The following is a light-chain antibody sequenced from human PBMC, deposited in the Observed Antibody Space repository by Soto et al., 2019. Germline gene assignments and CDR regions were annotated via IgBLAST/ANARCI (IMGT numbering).Light chain of an antibody. CDR2: AAS. V-gene: IGKV1-39*01. CDR1: QSISSY. Sequence: DLQMTQSPSSLSASVGDRVTITCRASQSISSYLNWYQQKPGKAPKLLIYAASRLQSGVPSRFSGSGSGTDFTLTISSLQPEDFATYYCQQSYSTWTFGQGTKVEIK. CDR3: QQSYSTWT. J-gene: IGKJ1*01.